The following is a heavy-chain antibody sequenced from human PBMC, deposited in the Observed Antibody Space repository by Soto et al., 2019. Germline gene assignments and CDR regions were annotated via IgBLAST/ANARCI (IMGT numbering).Heavy chain of an antibody. CDR1: GYTFTSYY. CDR2: INPSGGST. J-gene: IGHJ6*02. CDR3: ATPGAWSGYYTRYYYYYGMDV. Sequence: GASVKVSCKASGYTFTSYYMHWVRQAPGQGLEWMGIINPSGGSTSYAQKFQGRVTITTDTSTSTAYMELSSLRSEDTAVYYCATPGAWSGYYTRYYYYYGMDVWGQGTTVTVSS. D-gene: IGHD3-3*01. V-gene: IGHV1-46*01.